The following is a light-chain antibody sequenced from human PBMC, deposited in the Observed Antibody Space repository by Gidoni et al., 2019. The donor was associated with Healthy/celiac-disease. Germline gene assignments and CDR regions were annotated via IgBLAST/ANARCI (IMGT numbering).Light chain of an antibody. J-gene: IGKJ1*01. CDR1: QSVSSY. CDR3: QQRSNWPRT. V-gene: IGKV3-11*01. CDR2: AAS. Sequence: EIVLTQSPATLSLSPGARATLSCRASQSVSSYLAWYQQKPGQAPRLLIYAASNRATGIPARFSGSGSGTDFTLTISSREPEDFAVYYCQQRSNWPRTFGQXTKVEIK.